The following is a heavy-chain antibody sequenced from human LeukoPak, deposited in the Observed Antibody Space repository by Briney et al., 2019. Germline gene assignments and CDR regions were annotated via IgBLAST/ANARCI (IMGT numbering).Heavy chain of an antibody. CDR1: GYTFTSYG. V-gene: IGHV1-18*01. D-gene: IGHD3-22*01. CDR2: ISAYNGNT. Sequence: ASVKVSCKASGYTFTSYGISWVRQAPGQGLEWMGWISAYNGNTNYAQKLQGRVTMTTDTSTSTAYMELRSLRSDDTAVYYCARSPSGYDSSGYLWFYYFDYWGQGTLVTVSS. J-gene: IGHJ4*02. CDR3: ARSPSGYDSSGYLWFYYFDY.